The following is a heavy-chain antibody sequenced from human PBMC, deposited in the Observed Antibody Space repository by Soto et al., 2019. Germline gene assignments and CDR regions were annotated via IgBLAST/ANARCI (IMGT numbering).Heavy chain of an antibody. D-gene: IGHD2-15*01. V-gene: IGHV1-3*01. CDR2: INAGNGNT. J-gene: IGHJ6*03. Sequence: ASVKVSCKASGYTFTSYAMHWVRQAPGQRLEWMGWINAGNGNTKYSQKFQGRVTITRDTSASTAYMELSSLRSEDTAVYYCARNGVAATLYYYYYMDVWGKGTTVTVSS. CDR1: GYTFTSYA. CDR3: ARNGVAATLYYYYYMDV.